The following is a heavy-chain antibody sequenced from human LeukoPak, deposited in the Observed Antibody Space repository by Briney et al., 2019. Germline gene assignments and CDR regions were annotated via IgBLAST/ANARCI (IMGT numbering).Heavy chain of an antibody. D-gene: IGHD3-10*01. J-gene: IGHJ4*02. Sequence: GGSLRLSCAASGFTFSNAWMSWVRQAPGRGLEWVGRIKSKTDGGTTDYAAPVKGRFTISRDDSKDTLYLQMNSLKTEDTAVYYCTTDHVLLWFGELGPWGQGTLVTVSS. V-gene: IGHV3-15*01. CDR1: GFTFSNAW. CDR3: TTDHVLLWFGELGP. CDR2: IKSKTDGGTT.